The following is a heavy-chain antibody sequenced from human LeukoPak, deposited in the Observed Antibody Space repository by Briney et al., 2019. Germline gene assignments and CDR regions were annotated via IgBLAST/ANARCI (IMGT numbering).Heavy chain of an antibody. Sequence: PSETLSLTCAVYGGSFSGYYWSWIRQPPGKGLEWIGEINHSGSTNYNPSLKSRVTISVDTSKNQFSLKLSSVTAADTAVYYCARPGLWLRLNDYWGQGTLVTVSS. CDR1: GGSFSGYY. J-gene: IGHJ4*02. CDR3: ARPGLWLRLNDY. CDR2: INHSGST. V-gene: IGHV4-34*01. D-gene: IGHD5-12*01.